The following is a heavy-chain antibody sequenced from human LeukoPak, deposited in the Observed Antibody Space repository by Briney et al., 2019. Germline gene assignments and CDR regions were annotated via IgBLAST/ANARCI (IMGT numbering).Heavy chain of an antibody. CDR1: GGSISSGSYY. CDR2: IYTSGST. CDR3: ARGHVVVTAILAFDI. Sequence: PSETLSLTCTVSGGSISSGSYYWSWIRQPAGKGLEWIGRIYTSGSTNYNPSLKSRVTISVDTSKNQFSLKLSSVTGADTAVYYCARGHVVVTAILAFDIWGQGTMVTVSS. J-gene: IGHJ3*02. D-gene: IGHD2-21*02. V-gene: IGHV4-61*02.